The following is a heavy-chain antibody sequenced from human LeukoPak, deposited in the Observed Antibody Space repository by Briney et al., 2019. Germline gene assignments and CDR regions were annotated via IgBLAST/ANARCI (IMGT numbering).Heavy chain of an antibody. J-gene: IGHJ3*02. CDR2: ISGSGGST. CDR1: GFTFSSYA. Sequence: PGGSLRLSCAASGFTFSSYAMSWVRQAPGKGLEWVSAISGSGGSTYYADSVKGRFTISRDNSKNTLYLQMNSLRAEDTAVYYCAKDLLTYYDILTAKGGDDAFDIWGQGTMVTVSS. CDR3: AKDLLTYYDILTAKGGDDAFDI. D-gene: IGHD3-9*01. V-gene: IGHV3-23*01.